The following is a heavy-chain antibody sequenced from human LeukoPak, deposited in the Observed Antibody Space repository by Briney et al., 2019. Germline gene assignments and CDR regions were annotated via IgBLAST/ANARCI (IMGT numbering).Heavy chain of an antibody. CDR2: INPNSGGT. D-gene: IGHD6-19*01. J-gene: IGHJ4*02. Sequence: ASVKVPCKASGYTFTDYYIHWVRQAPGQGLEWMGWINPNSGGTYYAQTFQDRVTMTRDASINTAYMELSRLRSDDTAVYFCAREPGGWSPRNYWGQGTLVTVSS. CDR1: GYTFTDYY. V-gene: IGHV1-2*02. CDR3: AREPGGWSPRNY.